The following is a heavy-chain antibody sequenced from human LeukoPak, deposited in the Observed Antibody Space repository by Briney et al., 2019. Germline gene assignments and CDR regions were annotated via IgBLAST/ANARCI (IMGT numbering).Heavy chain of an antibody. D-gene: IGHD1-26*01. Sequence: PSETLSLTCTVSGGSISSYYWSRIRQPPGKGLEWIGYIYYSGSTNYNPSLKSRVTISVDTSKNQFSLKLSSVTAADTAVYYCARSVGSERDFDYWGQGTLVTVSS. CDR1: GGSISSYY. V-gene: IGHV4-59*01. CDR3: ARSVGSERDFDY. CDR2: IYYSGST. J-gene: IGHJ4*02.